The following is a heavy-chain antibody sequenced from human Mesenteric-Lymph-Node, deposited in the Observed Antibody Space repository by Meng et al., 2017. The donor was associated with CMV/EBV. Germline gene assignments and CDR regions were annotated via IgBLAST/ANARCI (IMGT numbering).Heavy chain of an antibody. V-gene: IGHV4-39*07. D-gene: IGHD5-18*01. Sequence: SISSNFHYWDWIRQPPGKGLEWIGGIYYTGSSYYNPSLKSRVTISLDTSKNQFSLKVNSVTAADTAIYYCARVCGYKPGHDEDWFDPWGQGTLVTVSS. CDR2: IYYTGSS. J-gene: IGHJ5*02. CDR3: ARVCGYKPGHDEDWFDP. CDR1: SISSNFHY.